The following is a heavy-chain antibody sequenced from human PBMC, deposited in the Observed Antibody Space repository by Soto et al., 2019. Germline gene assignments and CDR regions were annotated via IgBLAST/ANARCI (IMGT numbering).Heavy chain of an antibody. Sequence: VPLLESGGGLVQPGGSLRLSCAASGFTFSSYAMSWVRQAPGKGLEWVSSISGSGGSTYHADSVKGRFTISKDNSKNRLFLQMNSLGSEDTAVYYGAKFYDYGSGRGGGMDVWGQGTTVTVSS. V-gene: IGHV3-23*01. J-gene: IGHJ6*02. D-gene: IGHD3-10*01. CDR2: ISGSGGST. CDR1: GFTFSSYA. CDR3: AKFYDYGSGRGGGMDV.